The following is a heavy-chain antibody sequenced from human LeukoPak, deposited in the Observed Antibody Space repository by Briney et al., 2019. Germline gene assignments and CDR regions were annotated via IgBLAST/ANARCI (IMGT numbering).Heavy chain of an antibody. CDR1: GGSISSYY. J-gene: IGHJ5*02. CDR2: IYYSGST. CDR3: ARVWYYGDYFWFDP. Sequence: PSETLSLTCTVSGGSISSYYWGWIRQPPGKGLEWIGSIYYSGSTYYNPSLKSRVTISVDTSKNQFSLKLSSVTAADTAVYYCARVWYYGDYFWFDPWGQGTLVTVSS. D-gene: IGHD4-17*01. V-gene: IGHV4-39*07.